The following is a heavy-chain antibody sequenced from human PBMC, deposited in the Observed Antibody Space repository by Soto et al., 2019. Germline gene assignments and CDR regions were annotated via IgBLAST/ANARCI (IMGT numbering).Heavy chain of an antibody. D-gene: IGHD4-17*01. Sequence: VGSLRLSCEASGFSFSTFSMNWVRQAPGKGLEYVSVISSSSGYIYYADSVKGRFTVSRDNARNTLFLQMSGLREEDTAVFYCARDSDSGADSGWFHPWGQGTLVTVSS. CDR3: ARDSDSGADSGWFHP. CDR1: GFSFSTFS. V-gene: IGHV3-21*01. CDR2: ISSSSGYI. J-gene: IGHJ5*02.